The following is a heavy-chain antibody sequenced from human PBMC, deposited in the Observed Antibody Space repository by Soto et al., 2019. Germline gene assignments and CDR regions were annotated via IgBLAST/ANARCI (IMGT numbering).Heavy chain of an antibody. D-gene: IGHD6-19*01. CDR2: ISAYNGNT. CDR1: GYTFTSYG. J-gene: IGHJ6*02. Sequence: AAVKVSCKASGYTFTSYGISWVRQAPGQGLEWMGWISAYNGNTNYAQKLQGRVTMTTDTSTSTAYMELRSLRSDDTAVYYCAREINSSGWYLGDYYYYGMDVWGQGTTVTVSS. V-gene: IGHV1-18*01. CDR3: AREINSSGWYLGDYYYYGMDV.